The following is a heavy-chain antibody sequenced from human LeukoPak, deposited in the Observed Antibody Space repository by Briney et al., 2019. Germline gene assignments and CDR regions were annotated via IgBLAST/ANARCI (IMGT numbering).Heavy chain of an antibody. CDR2: ISWNSGSI. CDR1: GFTFDDYA. V-gene: IGHV3-9*01. Sequence: GGSLRLSCAASGFTFDDYAMHWVRQAPGKGLEWVSGISWNSGSIGYADSVKGRFTISRDNAKNSLYLQMNSLRAEDTALYYCAKDMTPGVPAAGIPWFDPWGQGTLVTVSS. D-gene: IGHD6-13*01. J-gene: IGHJ5*02. CDR3: AKDMTPGVPAAGIPWFDP.